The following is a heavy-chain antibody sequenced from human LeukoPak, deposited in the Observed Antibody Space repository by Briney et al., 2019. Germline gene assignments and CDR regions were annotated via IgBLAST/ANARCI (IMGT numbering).Heavy chain of an antibody. D-gene: IGHD3-10*01. Sequence: PGGSLRLSCAASGFTFDDYAMLWVRQAPGQGLEWVSVISWNSGSIAYADSVKGRFTISRDNAKNSLYLQMNSLRAEDTALYFCANDLEYGSDYGMDVWGQGTTVTVSS. CDR2: ISWNSGSI. CDR3: ANDLEYGSDYGMDV. CDR1: GFTFDDYA. V-gene: IGHV3-9*01. J-gene: IGHJ6*02.